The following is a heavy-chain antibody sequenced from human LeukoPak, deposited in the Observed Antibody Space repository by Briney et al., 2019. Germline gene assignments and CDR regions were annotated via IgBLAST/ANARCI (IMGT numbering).Heavy chain of an antibody. CDR2: MYHSGST. Sequence: SETLSLTCAVSGYSISSGSYWCWIRQPPGKGLEWIGNMYHSGSTYSNPSLKSRFTISGDTSKNQFSMRLRSVTAADTAVYYCASLRVIDSSGFYYVDYWGQGTLVTVSS. J-gene: IGHJ4*02. V-gene: IGHV4-38-2*01. CDR1: GYSISSGSY. D-gene: IGHD3-22*01. CDR3: ASLRVIDSSGFYYVDY.